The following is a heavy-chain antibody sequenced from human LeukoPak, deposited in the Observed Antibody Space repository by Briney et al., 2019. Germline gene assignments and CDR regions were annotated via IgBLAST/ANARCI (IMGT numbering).Heavy chain of an antibody. D-gene: IGHD1-1*01. J-gene: IGHJ4*02. CDR3: VRDPSGSGFAFDS. CDR1: GFIFSNDA. CDR2: IWFDGSNK. Sequence: GGSLRLSCAASGFIFSNDAMHWVRQAPGKGLEWVAFIWFDGSNKHYADSVKGRFTISRDNSEDTLYLQMNSLRAEDTAVYYCVRDPSGSGFAFDSWGQGALVTVSS. V-gene: IGHV3-33*01.